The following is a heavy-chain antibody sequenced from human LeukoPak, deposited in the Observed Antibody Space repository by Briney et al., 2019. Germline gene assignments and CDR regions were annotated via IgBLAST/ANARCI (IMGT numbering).Heavy chain of an antibody. V-gene: IGHV4-39*07. CDR1: GGSISSSSYY. CDR2: IYYGRST. D-gene: IGHD6-19*01. Sequence: PSETLSLTCTVSGGSISSSSYYWGWIRQPPGKGLEWIGSIYYGRSTYYNSSLKSRVTTSVDISKNQFSLKVSSVTAADTAFYYCARDGDVYRSGWYRGGFDYWGQGTLVTVSS. J-gene: IGHJ4*02. CDR3: ARDGDVYRSGWYRGGFDY.